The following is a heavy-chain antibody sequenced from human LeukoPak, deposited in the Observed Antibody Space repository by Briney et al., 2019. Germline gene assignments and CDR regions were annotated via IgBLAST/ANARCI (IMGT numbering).Heavy chain of an antibody. CDR3: ARDANWGFDAFDI. J-gene: IGHJ3*02. V-gene: IGHV3-33*01. CDR1: GFTFGDYA. CDR2: IWYDGSNK. Sequence: GGSLRLSCTTSGFTFGDYAMSWVRQAPGKGLEWVAVIWYDGSNKYYADSVKGRFTISRDNSKNTLYLQMNSLRAEDTAVYYCARDANWGFDAFDIWGQGTMVTVLS. D-gene: IGHD7-27*01.